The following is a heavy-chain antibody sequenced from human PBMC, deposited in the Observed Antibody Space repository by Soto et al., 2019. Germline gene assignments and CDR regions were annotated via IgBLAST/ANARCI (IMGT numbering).Heavy chain of an antibody. J-gene: IGHJ4*02. V-gene: IGHV1-2*02. Sequence: ASVKVSCKASGYTFTGYYMHWVRQAPGQGLEWMGRINPNSGSTNYAQKFQGRVTMTRDTSTSTAYMDLSSLRSDDTAVYYCARDLAAADYWGQGTLVTVSS. CDR2: INPNSGST. CDR1: GYTFTGYY. CDR3: ARDLAAADY. D-gene: IGHD6-13*01.